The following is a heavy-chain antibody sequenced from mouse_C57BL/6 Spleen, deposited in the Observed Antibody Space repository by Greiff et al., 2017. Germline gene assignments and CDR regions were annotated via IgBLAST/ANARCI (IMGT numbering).Heavy chain of an antibody. CDR1: GYSITSGYD. J-gene: IGHJ4*01. CDR2: ISYSGST. D-gene: IGHD2-12*01. V-gene: IGHV3-1*01. CDR3: ARGGDYTYAMDY. Sequence: EVQLVESGPGMVKPSQSLSLTCTVTGYSITSGYDWHWIRHFPGNKLEWMGYISYSGSTNYNPSLKSRISITHDTSKNHFFLKLNSVTTEDTATYYCARGGDYTYAMDYWGQGTSVTVSS.